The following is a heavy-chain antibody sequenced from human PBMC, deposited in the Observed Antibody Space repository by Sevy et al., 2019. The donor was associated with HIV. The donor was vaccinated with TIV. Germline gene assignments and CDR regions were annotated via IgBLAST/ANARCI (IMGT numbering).Heavy chain of an antibody. CDR1: GFTFSSHW. J-gene: IGHJ6*02. V-gene: IGHV3-74*01. Sequence: GESLRLSCAASGFTFSSHWMFWVRQAPGKGLMWVSHINSHGTITNYADSVKGRFAISRDNAKNTVYLRMDSLRAEDTAVYYCARGQLLQFLEWPSYSLDVWGQGTTVTVSS. CDR3: ARGQLLQFLEWPSYSLDV. D-gene: IGHD3-3*01. CDR2: INSHGTIT.